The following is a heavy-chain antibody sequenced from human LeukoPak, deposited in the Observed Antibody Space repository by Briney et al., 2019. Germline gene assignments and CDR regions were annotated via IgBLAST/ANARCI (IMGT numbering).Heavy chain of an antibody. CDR3: ARDPPLGKEAFDI. V-gene: IGHV1-8*01. CDR1: GYTFTSYD. CDR2: MNPNSGNT. Sequence: ASVKVSCKASGYTFTSYDINWVRQATGQGLEWTGWMNPNSGNTGYAQKFQGRVTMTRNTSISTAYMELSSLRSEDTAVYYCARDPPLGKEAFDIWGQGTMVTVSS. J-gene: IGHJ3*02. D-gene: IGHD7-27*01.